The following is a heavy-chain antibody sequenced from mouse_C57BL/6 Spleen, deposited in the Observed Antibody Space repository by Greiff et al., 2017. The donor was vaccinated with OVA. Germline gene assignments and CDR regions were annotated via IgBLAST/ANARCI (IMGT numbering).Heavy chain of an antibody. D-gene: IGHD2-4*01. CDR2: INPSTGGT. Sequence: EVQLQQSGPELVKPGASVKISCKASGYSFTGYYMNWVKQSPEKSLEWIGEINPSTGGTTYNQKFKAKATLTVDKSSSTAYMQLKSLTSEDSAVYYCARSDYQGYWGQGTTLTVSS. V-gene: IGHV1-42*01. CDR1: GYSFTGYY. CDR3: ARSDYQGY. J-gene: IGHJ2*01.